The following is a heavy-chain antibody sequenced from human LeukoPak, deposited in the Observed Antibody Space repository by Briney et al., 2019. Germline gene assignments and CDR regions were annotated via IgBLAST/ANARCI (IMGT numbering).Heavy chain of an antibody. Sequence: PGGSLRLSCAAPGFTFSSYGMSWVRQAPGKGLEWVSAISGSGGSTYYADSVKGRFIISRDNSKNTLYLQMNSLRAEDTAVYYCAKDGQVTTSYFDIWGQGTMVTVSS. CDR2: ISGSGGST. CDR1: GFTFSSYG. V-gene: IGHV3-23*01. J-gene: IGHJ3*02. D-gene: IGHD1-1*01. CDR3: AKDGQVTTSYFDI.